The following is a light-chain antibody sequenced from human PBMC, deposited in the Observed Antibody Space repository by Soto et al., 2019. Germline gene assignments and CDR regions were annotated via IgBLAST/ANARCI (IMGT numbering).Light chain of an antibody. CDR2: DAS. V-gene: IGKV1-5*01. CDR1: QSITTS. CDR3: QHYNSYPIT. Sequence: DIQMTQSPSTLSASVRERVTITCRASQSITTSLAWYQQKPGKAPKLLIYDASSLESGVPSRFSGSGSLTEFTLTISSLQPDDFATYYCQHYNSYPITFGQGTRLEIK. J-gene: IGKJ5*01.